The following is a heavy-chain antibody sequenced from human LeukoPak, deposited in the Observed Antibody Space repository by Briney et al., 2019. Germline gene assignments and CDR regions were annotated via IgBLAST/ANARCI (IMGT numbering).Heavy chain of an antibody. D-gene: IGHD2-15*01. CDR2: IYYSGST. CDR1: GGSISSSSYY. V-gene: IGHV4-39*01. J-gene: IGHJ4*02. Sequence: SETLSLTCTVSGGSISSSSYYWGWIRPPPGKGLEWIGSIYYSGSTYYNPSLKSRVTISVDTSKNQFSLKLSSVTAADTAVYYCARTQLGYCSGGSCYGDYWGQGTLVTVSS. CDR3: ARTQLGYCSGGSCYGDY.